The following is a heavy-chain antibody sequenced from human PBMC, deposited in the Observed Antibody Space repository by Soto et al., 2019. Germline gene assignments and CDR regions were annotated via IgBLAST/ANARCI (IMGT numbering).Heavy chain of an antibody. CDR3: ARDHYDILTGYLTPPDY. V-gene: IGHV1-18*01. J-gene: IGHJ4*02. D-gene: IGHD3-9*01. CDR1: GYTFTSYG. Sequence: ASVKVSCKASGYTFTSYGISWVRQAPGQGLEWMGWISAYNGNTNYAQKLQGRVTMTTDTSTSTAYMELRSLRSDDTAVYYCARDHYDILTGYLTPPDYWAQGTLVTVSS. CDR2: ISAYNGNT.